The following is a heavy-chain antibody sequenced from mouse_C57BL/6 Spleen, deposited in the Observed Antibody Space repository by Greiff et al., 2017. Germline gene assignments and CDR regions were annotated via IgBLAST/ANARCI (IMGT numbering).Heavy chain of an antibody. V-gene: IGHV5-17*01. CDR1: GFTFSDYG. CDR3: ARIYSPYAMDY. Sequence: EVMLVESGGGLVKPGGSLKLSCAASGFTFSDYGMHWVRQAPEKGLEWVAYISSGSSTIYYADTVKGRFTISRDNAKNTLFLQMTSLRSEDTAMYYCARIYSPYAMDYWGQGTSVTVSS. D-gene: IGHD2-1*01. CDR2: ISSGSSTI. J-gene: IGHJ4*01.